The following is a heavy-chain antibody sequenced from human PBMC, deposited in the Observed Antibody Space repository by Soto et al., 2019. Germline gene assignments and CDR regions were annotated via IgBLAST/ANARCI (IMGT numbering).Heavy chain of an antibody. J-gene: IGHJ6*02. CDR2: IIPIFPTP. CDR3: ARDKDRLQLGGNYYYIMDV. Sequence: QVQLVHSGAEVKKPGSSVKISCKASGGTFRTAAFSWVRQATGQGLEWMGGIIPIFPTPDYAQKFQGRVTITADESTTTTYMEMTSLRSEETAIYYCARDKDRLQLGGNYYYIMDVWCQGTTVTVSS. CDR1: GGTFRTAA. D-gene: IGHD1-1*01. V-gene: IGHV1-69*12.